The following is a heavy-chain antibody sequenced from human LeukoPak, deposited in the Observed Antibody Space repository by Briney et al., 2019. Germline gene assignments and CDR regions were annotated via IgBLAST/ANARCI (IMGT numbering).Heavy chain of an antibody. V-gene: IGHV3-7*04. Sequence: GGSLRLSCAASEFTFNRYWMSWVRQAPGKGLQWVANIKQDGSEAHYVDSVKGRFTISRDNAKNSLSLQMNSLNVDDTGVYFCTRDALFGSGRTHLDFWSQGTLVSVSP. CDR3: TRDALFGSGRTHLDF. CDR2: IKQDGSEA. CDR1: EFTFNRYW. J-gene: IGHJ4*02. D-gene: IGHD3-10*01.